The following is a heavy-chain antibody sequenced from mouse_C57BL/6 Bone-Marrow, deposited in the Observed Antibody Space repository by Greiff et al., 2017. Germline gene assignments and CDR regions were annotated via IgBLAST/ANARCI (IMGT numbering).Heavy chain of an antibody. D-gene: IGHD1-1*01. J-gene: IGHJ4*01. CDR3: ARGTTVARHYYAMDY. CDR1: GFTFSDYG. CDR2: ISSGSSTI. Sequence: EVKLMESGGGLVKPGGSLKLSCAASGFTFSDYGMHLVRQAPEKGLEWVAYISSGSSTIYYADTVKGRFTISRDNAKNTLFLQMTSLRSEDTAMYYCARGTTVARHYYAMDYWGQGTSVTVSS. V-gene: IGHV5-17*01.